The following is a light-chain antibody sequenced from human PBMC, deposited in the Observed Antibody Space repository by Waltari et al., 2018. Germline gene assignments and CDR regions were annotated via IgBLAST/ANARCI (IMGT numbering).Light chain of an antibody. V-gene: IGKV3-20*01. J-gene: IGKJ1*01. Sequence: ELVLTQSPDTLPLSPGERATLSCRASQSVSKYLAWYQQRPGQAPRLLIYAASTRATGIPDRFSGSGYGTDFSLIISRLEPEDFAVYYCQNHERLPATFGQGTKVEIK. CDR2: AAS. CDR3: QNHERLPAT. CDR1: QSVSKY.